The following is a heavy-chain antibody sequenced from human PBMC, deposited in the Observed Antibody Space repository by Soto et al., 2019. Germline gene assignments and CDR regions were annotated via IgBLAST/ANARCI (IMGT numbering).Heavy chain of an antibody. CDR2: IDAGKGDT. Sequence: QVQLVQSGAEVKKPGASVKVSCKTSGFTFPAYALHWLRQAPGQRLEWMGWIDAGKGDTKYSQKFQGRVIITRDTSASTAYMELSSLRFEDTAVYYCARAPKGGDYWGQGTLVTVSS. CDR3: ARAPKGGDY. CDR1: GFTFPAYA. V-gene: IGHV1-3*01. J-gene: IGHJ4*02. D-gene: IGHD2-15*01.